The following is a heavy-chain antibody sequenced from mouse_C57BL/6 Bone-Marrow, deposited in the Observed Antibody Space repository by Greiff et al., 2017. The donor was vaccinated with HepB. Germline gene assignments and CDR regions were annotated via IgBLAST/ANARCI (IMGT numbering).Heavy chain of an antibody. J-gene: IGHJ4*01. Sequence: EVKLMESGGGLVKPGGSLKLSCAASGFTFSSYAMSWVRQTPEQRLEWVATISDGGSYTYYPDNVKGRFTISRDNAKNNLYLQMSHLKSEDTAMYYSARVGSYAMDYWGQGTSVTVSS. V-gene: IGHV5-4*03. CDR2: ISDGGSYT. CDR3: ARVGSYAMDY. CDR1: GFTFSSYA.